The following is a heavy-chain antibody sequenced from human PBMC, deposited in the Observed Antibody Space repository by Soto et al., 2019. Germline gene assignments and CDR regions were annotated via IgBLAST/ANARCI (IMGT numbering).Heavy chain of an antibody. J-gene: IGHJ6*02. Sequence: SETLSLTCSVSGGSISSSSYYWGWIRQPPGKGLEWIGDIYHSGNTYYTPSLKSRVTISVDTSKNQFSLKLSSVTAADTAVYYCARPYGSGSYRYYYYYGMDVWGQGTTVTVSS. D-gene: IGHD3-10*01. CDR2: IYHSGNT. CDR3: ARPYGSGSYRYYYYYGMDV. V-gene: IGHV4-39*01. CDR1: GGSISSSSYY.